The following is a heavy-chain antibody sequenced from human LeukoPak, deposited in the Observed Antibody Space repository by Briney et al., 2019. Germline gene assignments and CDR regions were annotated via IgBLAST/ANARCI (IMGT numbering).Heavy chain of an antibody. CDR1: GGSISSYY. Sequence: SETLSLTCTVSGGSISSYYWSWIRQPPGKGLEWIGHIYYSGSTNYNPSLKSRVTISVDTSKNQFSLKLSSVTAADTAVYYCARAQCGGDCYPLYYYYGMDVWGQGTTVTVSS. CDR3: ARAQCGGDCYPLYYYYGMDV. V-gene: IGHV4-59*08. CDR2: IYYSGST. D-gene: IGHD2-21*02. J-gene: IGHJ6*02.